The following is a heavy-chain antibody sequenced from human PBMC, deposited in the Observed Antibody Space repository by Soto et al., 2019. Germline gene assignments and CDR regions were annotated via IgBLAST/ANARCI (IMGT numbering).Heavy chain of an antibody. Sequence: PSETLSLTCTVSGGSISSYYWSWIRQPPGKGLEWIGYIYYSGSTNYNPSLTSRVTISVDTSKNQFSLKLSSVTAADTAVYYCARTPGSSSWDYWRQGTLVTVSS. CDR1: GGSISSYY. D-gene: IGHD6-6*01. CDR2: IYYSGST. CDR3: ARTPGSSSWDY. V-gene: IGHV4-59*01. J-gene: IGHJ4*02.